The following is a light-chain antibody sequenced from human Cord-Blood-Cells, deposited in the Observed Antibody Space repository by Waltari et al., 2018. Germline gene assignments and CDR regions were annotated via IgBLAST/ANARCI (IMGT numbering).Light chain of an antibody. J-gene: IGLJ3*02. CDR1: RSNIGRNT. CDR2: SNN. CDR3: AAWDDSLNGPV. Sequence: QSVLTQPPSASGTPGQRVTISCSGSRSNIGRNTVHWYQQLPGTAPKLRLYSNNQRPSGVPDRFSGSKSGTSASLAISGLQSEDEADYYCAAWDDSLNGPVFGGGTKLTVL. V-gene: IGLV1-44*01.